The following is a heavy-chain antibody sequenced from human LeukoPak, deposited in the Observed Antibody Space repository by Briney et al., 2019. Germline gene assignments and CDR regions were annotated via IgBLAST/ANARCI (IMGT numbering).Heavy chain of an antibody. Sequence: GESLKISCKGSGYIFTSYWIGWVRQMPGKGLEGMGIIYPGDSDTRYSPSFQGHVTVSADKSISSAYLQWSSLKASDTAMYYCATAIRRRCSSTSCYKRDDAFDIWGQGTMGTVSS. J-gene: IGHJ3*02. D-gene: IGHD2-2*02. V-gene: IGHV5-51*01. CDR2: IYPGDSDT. CDR1: GYIFTSYW. CDR3: ATAIRRRCSSTSCYKRDDAFDI.